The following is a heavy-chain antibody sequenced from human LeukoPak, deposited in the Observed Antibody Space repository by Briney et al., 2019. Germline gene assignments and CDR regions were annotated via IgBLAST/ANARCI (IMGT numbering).Heavy chain of an antibody. V-gene: IGHV4-34*01. CDR1: GGSFSGYY. CDR3: ARVSGSYSYNYYYYGMDV. Sequence: SETLSLTCAVYGGSFSGYYWSWIRQPPGKGLEWIGEINHSGSTNYNPSLKSRVTISVDTSKNQFSLKLSSVTAADTAVYNCARVSGSYSYNYYYYGMDVWGKGTTVTVSS. J-gene: IGHJ6*04. CDR2: INHSGST. D-gene: IGHD3-10*01.